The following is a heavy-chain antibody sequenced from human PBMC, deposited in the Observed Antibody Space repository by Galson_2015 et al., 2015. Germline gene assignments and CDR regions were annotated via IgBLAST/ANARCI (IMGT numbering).Heavy chain of an antibody. D-gene: IGHD3-16*02. CDR3: ARLAPMMTIGGVITPYYYYDMDV. V-gene: IGHV3-30*03. J-gene: IGHJ6*02. CDR1: GFTFSSYG. Sequence: SLRLSCAASGFTFSSYGMHWVRQAPGKGLEWVAVISYDGSNKYYADSVKGRITISRDNSKNTLYLQMNSLRAEDTAVYYCARLAPMMTIGGVITPYYYYDMDVGGQGTTVTVSS. CDR2: ISYDGSNK.